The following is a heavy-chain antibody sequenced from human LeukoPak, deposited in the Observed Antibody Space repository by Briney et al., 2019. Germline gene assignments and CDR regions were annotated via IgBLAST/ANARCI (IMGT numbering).Heavy chain of an antibody. CDR2: IYYTGST. V-gene: IGHV4-59*08. CDR3: ARRGYSGYERFDY. Sequence: PSETLSLTCTVSGGSISGYYWSWIRQPPGKGLEWIGYIYYTGSTNYNPSLKSRVTISVDTSKNQFSLKLSSVTAVDTAVYYCARRGYSGYERFDYWGQGTLVTVSA. D-gene: IGHD5-12*01. J-gene: IGHJ4*02. CDR1: GGSISGYY.